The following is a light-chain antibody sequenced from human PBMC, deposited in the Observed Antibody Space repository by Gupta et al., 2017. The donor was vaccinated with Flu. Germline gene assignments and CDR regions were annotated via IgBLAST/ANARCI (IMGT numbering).Light chain of an antibody. Sequence: YVLTQPPSVSVAPRQTATITCGGSDLETKSVHWYQQKPGQAPVLVVYDIRDRPSGIPERFSGSISGNTATLAISRVEAGDEADYWCQVWDSSSDWVFGGGTNLTVL. J-gene: IGLJ3*02. CDR3: QVWDSSSDWV. CDR1: DLETKS. CDR2: DIR. V-gene: IGLV3-21*02.